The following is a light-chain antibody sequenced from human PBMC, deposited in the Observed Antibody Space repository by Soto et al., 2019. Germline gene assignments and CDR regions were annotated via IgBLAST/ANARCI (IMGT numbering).Light chain of an antibody. CDR2: DVS. CDR1: SSDVGAYNY. J-gene: IGLJ2*01. CDR3: SLYTSSSTLV. Sequence: QSALTQPASVSGSPGQAITISCSGTSSDVGAYNYVSWYQQYPGKAPKLMIYDVSNRPSGVPDRFSGSKSGNTASLTISGLQAEDEADYYCSLYTSSSTLVFGGGTKVTVL. V-gene: IGLV2-14*01.